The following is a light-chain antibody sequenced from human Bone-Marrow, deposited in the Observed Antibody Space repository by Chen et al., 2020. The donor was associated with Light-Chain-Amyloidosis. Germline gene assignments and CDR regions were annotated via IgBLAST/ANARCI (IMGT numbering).Light chain of an antibody. J-gene: IGKJ3*01. Sequence: EIVLTQSPATLSLSPGEIATLSCRASQSVSSYLAWYQQKPGQATRLLMYDASNRATGIPARFSGSGSGTDFTLTIGSLEPEDFAVYYCQQRSNWPPGFTFGPGTKVDIK. V-gene: IGKV3-11*01. CDR3: QQRSNWPPGFT. CDR2: DAS. CDR1: QSVSSY.